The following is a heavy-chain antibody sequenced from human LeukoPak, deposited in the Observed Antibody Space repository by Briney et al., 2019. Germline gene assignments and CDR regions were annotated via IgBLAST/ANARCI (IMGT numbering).Heavy chain of an antibody. Sequence: GGSLRLSCAASGFTFSSYGMHWVRQAPGKGLEWVAVISYDGSNKYYADSVRGRFTISRDNSKNTLYLQMNSLRAEDTAVYYCAKDKSGGDYSFDYWGQGTLVTVSS. CDR1: GFTFSSYG. V-gene: IGHV3-30*18. CDR3: AKDKSGGDYSFDY. J-gene: IGHJ4*02. CDR2: ISYDGSNK. D-gene: IGHD2-21*02.